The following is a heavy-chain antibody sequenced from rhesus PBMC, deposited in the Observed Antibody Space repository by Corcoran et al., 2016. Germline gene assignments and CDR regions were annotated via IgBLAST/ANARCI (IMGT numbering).Heavy chain of an antibody. Sequence: QVQLQESGPGLVKPSETLSLTCAVSGGSISSNYWSWIRQPPGKGLEWIGRIYGSGGRTDYKPSLKSRVTISTDTTKNQFSLKLSSVTAADTAVYYYARGGYYDLYFDYWGQGVLVTVSS. D-gene: IGHD3-22*01. V-gene: IGHV4-160*01. CDR2: IYGSGGRT. CDR1: GGSISSNY. J-gene: IGHJ4*01. CDR3: ARGGYYDLYFDY.